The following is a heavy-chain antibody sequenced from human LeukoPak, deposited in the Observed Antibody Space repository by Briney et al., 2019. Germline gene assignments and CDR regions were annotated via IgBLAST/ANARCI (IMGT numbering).Heavy chain of an antibody. CDR3: AREASQKGAHYMDV. Sequence: SETLSLTCTVSGGSISSYYWSWIRQPPGKGLKWIGYIYYSGSTSYSPSLRSRVTISVDTSKNQFSLKLSSVTAADTAVYYCAREASQKGAHYMDVWGKGTTVTISS. J-gene: IGHJ6*03. V-gene: IGHV4-59*01. D-gene: IGHD3-16*01. CDR1: GGSISSYY. CDR2: IYYSGST.